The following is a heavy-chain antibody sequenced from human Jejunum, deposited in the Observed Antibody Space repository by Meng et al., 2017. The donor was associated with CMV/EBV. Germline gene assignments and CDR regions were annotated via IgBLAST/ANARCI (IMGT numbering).Heavy chain of an antibody. Sequence: EVQLVKSGGGLVQPGGSLRLSCAASGFTFSSYWMHWVRQAPGKGLVWVSRINNDGSSTSYADSVKGRFTTSRDNAKNTLYLQMNSLRAEDTAVYYCARDGTDMMPLDYWGQGTLVTVSS. V-gene: IGHV3-74*01. D-gene: IGHD5-18*01. CDR2: INNDGSST. J-gene: IGHJ4*02. CDR3: ARDGTDMMPLDY. CDR1: GFTFSSYW.